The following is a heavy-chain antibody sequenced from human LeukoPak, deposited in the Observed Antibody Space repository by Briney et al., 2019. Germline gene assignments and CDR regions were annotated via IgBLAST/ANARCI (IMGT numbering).Heavy chain of an antibody. CDR2: ISGSGGST. V-gene: IGHV3-23*01. Sequence: GGSLRLSCAASGFTFSSYAMSWVRQAPGKGLEWVSAISGSGGSTYYADSVKGRFTISRDNSKNTLYLQMNSLRAEDTAVYYCAKGMMHYYDSSGYYCDYWGQGTLVTVSS. D-gene: IGHD3-22*01. J-gene: IGHJ4*02. CDR3: AKGMMHYYDSSGYYCDY. CDR1: GFTFSSYA.